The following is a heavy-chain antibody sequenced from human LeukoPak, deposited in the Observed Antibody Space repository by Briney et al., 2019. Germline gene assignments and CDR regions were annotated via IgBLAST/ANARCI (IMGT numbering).Heavy chain of an antibody. CDR2: INSDGSST. CDR1: GFTFSSYW. D-gene: IGHD6-6*01. Sequence: PGGSLRLSCAASGFTFSSYWMHWVRQAPGKGLVWVSRINSDGSSTSYADSVKGRFTISRDNAKNTLYLQMDSLRAEDTAVYYCANTHCDSSPIVWNFWGQGTLVTVSS. V-gene: IGHV3-74*01. J-gene: IGHJ4*02. CDR3: ANTHCDSSPIVWNF.